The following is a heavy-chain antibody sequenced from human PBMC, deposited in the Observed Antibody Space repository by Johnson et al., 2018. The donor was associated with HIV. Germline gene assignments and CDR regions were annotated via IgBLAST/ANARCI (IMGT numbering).Heavy chain of an antibody. D-gene: IGHD6-13*01. J-gene: IGHJ3*02. CDR1: GITVSSNY. Sequence: VQLVESGGDLVQPGGSLRLSCAASGITVSSNYMTWVRQAPGKGLAWVSVIYSGGSTYYADSMKGRFTISRDNSKNTLYLQMNSLGAEDTGLYFCASEIGSSWYSRAFDIWGQGTMVTVSS. CDR3: ASEIGSSWYSRAFDI. CDR2: IYSGGST. V-gene: IGHV3-66*01.